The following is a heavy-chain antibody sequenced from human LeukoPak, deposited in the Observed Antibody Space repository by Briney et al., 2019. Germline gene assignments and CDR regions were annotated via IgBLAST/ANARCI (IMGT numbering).Heavy chain of an antibody. CDR2: INHSGST. D-gene: IGHD6-6*01. V-gene: IGHV4-34*01. Sequence: SETLSLTCAVYGGSFSGYYWSWIRQPPGKELEWIGEINHSGSTNYNPSLKSRVTISVDTSKNQFSLKLSSVTAADTAVYYCALQVARRSFGMDVWGQGTAVTVSS. CDR3: ALQVARRSFGMDV. CDR1: GGSFSGYY. J-gene: IGHJ6*02.